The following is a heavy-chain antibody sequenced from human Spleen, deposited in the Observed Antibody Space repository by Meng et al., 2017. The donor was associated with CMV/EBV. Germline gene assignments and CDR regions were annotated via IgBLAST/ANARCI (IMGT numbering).Heavy chain of an antibody. J-gene: IGHJ4*02. V-gene: IGHV3-66*01. Sequence: GGSLRLSCAASGLTVSSNYMSWVRQAPGKGLEWVSVIYSGGSTYYADSVKGRFTISRDNAKNSLYLQMNSLRAEDTAVYYCARVRRNGGLDYWGQGTLVTVSS. CDR1: GLTVSSNY. D-gene: IGHD2-15*01. CDR3: ARVRRNGGLDY. CDR2: IYSGGST.